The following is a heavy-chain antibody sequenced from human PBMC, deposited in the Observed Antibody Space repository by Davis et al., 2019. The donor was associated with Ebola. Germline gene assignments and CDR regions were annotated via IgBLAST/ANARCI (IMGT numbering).Heavy chain of an antibody. D-gene: IGHD2-8*01. CDR1: GYTFTSYD. J-gene: IGHJ6*02. V-gene: IGHV1-8*01. CDR3: ARAGCTNGVCYYYYYYGMGV. Sequence: ASVKVSCKASGYTFTSYDINWVRQATGQGLEWMGWMNPNSGNTGYAQKFQGRVTMTRNTSISTAYMELSSLRSEDTAVYYCARAGCTNGVCYYYYYYGMGVWGQGTTVTVSS. CDR2: MNPNSGNT.